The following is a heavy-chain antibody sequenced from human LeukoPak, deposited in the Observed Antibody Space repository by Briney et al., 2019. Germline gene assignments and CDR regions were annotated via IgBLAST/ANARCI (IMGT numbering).Heavy chain of an antibody. CDR1: GGSFSGYY. V-gene: IGHV4-34*01. Sequence: PSETLSLTCAVYGGSFSGYYWSWIRQPPGKGLEWIGEINHSGSTNYNPSLKSRVTISVDTSKNQFPLKLSSVTAADTAVYYCARRVVVVAATQSSSFDYWGQGTLVTVSS. CDR2: INHSGST. J-gene: IGHJ4*02. CDR3: ARRVVVVAATQSSSFDY. D-gene: IGHD2-15*01.